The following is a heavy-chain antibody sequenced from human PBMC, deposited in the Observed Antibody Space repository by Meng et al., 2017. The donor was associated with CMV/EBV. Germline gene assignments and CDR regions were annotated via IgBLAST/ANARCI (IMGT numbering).Heavy chain of an antibody. CDR3: ARGLGRKPHYYYGMDV. J-gene: IGHJ6*02. Sequence: SETLSLTCAVYGGSFSGYYWSWIRQPPGKGLEWIGEINHSGSTNYNPSLKSRVTISVDTSKNQFSLKLSSVTAADTAVYYCARGLGRKPHYYYGMDVWGQGTTVTVSS. CDR2: INHSGST. V-gene: IGHV4-34*01. D-gene: IGHD1-14*01. CDR1: GGSFSGYY.